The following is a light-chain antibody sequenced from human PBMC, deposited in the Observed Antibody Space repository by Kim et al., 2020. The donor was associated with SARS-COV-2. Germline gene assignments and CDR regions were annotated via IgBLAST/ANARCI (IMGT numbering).Light chain of an antibody. J-gene: IGKJ4*01. CDR2: WAS. CDR1: QSVLYSSNNKNY. CDR3: QQYYSTPQA. V-gene: IGKV4-1*01. Sequence: ATINCKSRQSVLYSSNNKNYLDWYQQKPGQPPKLLIYWASTRESGVPDRFSGSGSGTDFTLTISSLQAEDVAVYYCQQYYSTPQAFGGGTKVDIK.